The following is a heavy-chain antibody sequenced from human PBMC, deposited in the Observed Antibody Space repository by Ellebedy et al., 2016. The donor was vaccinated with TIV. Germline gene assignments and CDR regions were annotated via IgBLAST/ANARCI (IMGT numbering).Heavy chain of an antibody. V-gene: IGHV1-69*13. J-gene: IGHJ4*02. CDR3: ARDRRRDYYDSSGYYYFDY. Sequence: SVKVSCXASGGTFSSYAISWVRQAPGQGLEWMGGIIPIFGTANYAQKFQGRVTITADESTSTAYMELSSLRSEDTAVYYCARDRRRDYYDSSGYYYFDYWGQGTLVTVSS. D-gene: IGHD3-22*01. CDR2: IIPIFGTA. CDR1: GGTFSSYA.